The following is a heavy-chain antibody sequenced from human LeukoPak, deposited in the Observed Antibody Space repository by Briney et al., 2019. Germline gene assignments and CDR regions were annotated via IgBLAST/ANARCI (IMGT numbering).Heavy chain of an antibody. Sequence: ASVKVSCKASGYTFTSYGISWVRQAPGQGLEWMGWISAYNGNTNYAQKLQGRVTMTTDTSTSTAYMELRSLRSDDTAVYYCARLAYYDFWSGYYYDGYYFDYWGQGTLVTVSS. CDR2: ISAYNGNT. J-gene: IGHJ4*02. CDR1: GYTFTSYG. V-gene: IGHV1-18*01. D-gene: IGHD3-3*01. CDR3: ARLAYYDFWSGYYYDGYYFDY.